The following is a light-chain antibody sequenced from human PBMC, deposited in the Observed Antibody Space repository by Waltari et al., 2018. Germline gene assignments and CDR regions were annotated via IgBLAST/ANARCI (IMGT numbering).Light chain of an antibody. CDR2: GVY. CDR1: RSDVGGYDY. V-gene: IGLV2-11*01. Sequence: QSVLTQPRSVSGSPGQSVAISCTGTRSDVGGYDYVSWYQQDPGKAPKVMIYGVYKRPSGVPDRFSGSKSGNTASLSISGLQAEDEADYYCCSYANSKWVFGGGTKLTVL. J-gene: IGLJ3*02. CDR3: CSYANSKWV.